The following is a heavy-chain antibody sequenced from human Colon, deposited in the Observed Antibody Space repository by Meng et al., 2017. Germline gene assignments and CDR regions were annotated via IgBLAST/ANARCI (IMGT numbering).Heavy chain of an antibody. CDR3: AREGPIAVAGYDY. CDR1: GVFVKSGIYY. J-gene: IGHJ4*02. CDR2: IYSSGST. V-gene: IGHV4-61*01. D-gene: IGHD6-19*01. Sequence: QVQLQRSGPGLVRPSGTLSLTCNVSGVFVKSGIYYWNWIRQPPGKTLEWIGYIYSSGSTTYNPSLKSRVTISLDTPKNQFSLKLASVTAADTAVYYCAREGPIAVAGYDYWGQGTLVTVSS.